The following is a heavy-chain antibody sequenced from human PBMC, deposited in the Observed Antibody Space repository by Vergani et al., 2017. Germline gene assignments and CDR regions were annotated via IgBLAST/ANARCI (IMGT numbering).Heavy chain of an antibody. D-gene: IGHD3/OR15-3a*01. J-gene: IGHJ5*02. CDR2: IWYDGSKK. Sequence: QVQLVESGGGVVQPGRSLSLSCAASGFTFSTHGMLWVRQAPGKGLEWVAIIWYDGSKKYYADSVKGRFTVSRDDSKNKLYLQISSLRVEDTAIYYCATDGGNYDLGGSRGNAWGQGTLVTVSS. CDR3: ATDGGNYDLGGSRGNA. CDR1: GFTFSTHG. V-gene: IGHV3-33*03.